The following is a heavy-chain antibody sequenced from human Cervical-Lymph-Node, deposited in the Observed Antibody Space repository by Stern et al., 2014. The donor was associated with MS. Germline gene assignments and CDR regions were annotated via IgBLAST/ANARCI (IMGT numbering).Heavy chain of an antibody. CDR1: GYTFTSYD. CDR2: MNPNRGNT. Sequence: QVQLVQSGAEVKKPGASVKVSCKASGYTFTSYDINWVRQATGQGLEWMGWMNPNRGNTGYAQKFQGRVTMTRNTSISTAYMELSSLRSEDTAVYYCARGPYYDFWSGYYTRGPYYYYYGMDVWGQGTTVTVSS. V-gene: IGHV1-8*01. CDR3: ARGPYYDFWSGYYTRGPYYYYYGMDV. D-gene: IGHD3-3*01. J-gene: IGHJ6*02.